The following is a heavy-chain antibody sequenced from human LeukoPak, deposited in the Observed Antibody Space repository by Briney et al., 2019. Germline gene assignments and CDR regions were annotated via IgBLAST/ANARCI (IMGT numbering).Heavy chain of an antibody. D-gene: IGHD4-17*01. CDR1: GYTFTGYY. V-gene: IGHV1-2*02. CDR3: ARGPPRLRSPLDY. J-gene: IGHJ4*02. CDR2: INPNSGGT. Sequence: GASVTVSCKASGYTFTGYYMHWVRQAPGQGLEWMGWINPNSGGTNYAQKFQGRVTMTRDTSISTAYMELSRLRSDDTAVYYCARGPPRLRSPLDYWGQGTLVTVSS.